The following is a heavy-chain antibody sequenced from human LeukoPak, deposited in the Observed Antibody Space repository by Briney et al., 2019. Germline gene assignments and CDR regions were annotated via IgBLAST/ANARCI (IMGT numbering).Heavy chain of an antibody. CDR1: GFTFSSYS. CDR2: ISSSSSTI. CDR3: AREGTVVVPAAIKY. V-gene: IGHV3-48*01. Sequence: GGSLRLSCAASGFTFSSYSMNWVRQAPGKGLEWVSYISSSSSTIYYADSVKGRFTISRDNAKNSLYLQMNSLRAEDTAVYYCAREGTVVVPAAIKYWGQGTLVTVSS. D-gene: IGHD2-2*01. J-gene: IGHJ4*02.